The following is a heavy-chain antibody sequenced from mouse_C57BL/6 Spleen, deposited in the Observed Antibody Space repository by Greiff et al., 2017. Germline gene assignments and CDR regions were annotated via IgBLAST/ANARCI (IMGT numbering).Heavy chain of an antibody. J-gene: IGHJ1*03. CDR2: ISDGGSYT. Sequence: EVKLVESGGGLVKPGGSLKLSCAASGFTFSSYAMSWVRQTPEKRLEWVATISDGGSYTYYPDNVKGRFTISRDNAKNNLYLQMSHLKSEDTAMYYCARETSDPTGGYFDVWGTGTTVTVSS. V-gene: IGHV5-4*01. CDR1: GFTFSSYA. CDR3: ARETSDPTGGYFDV.